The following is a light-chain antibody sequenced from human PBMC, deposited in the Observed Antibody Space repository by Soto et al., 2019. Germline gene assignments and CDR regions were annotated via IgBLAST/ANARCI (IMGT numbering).Light chain of an antibody. J-gene: IGLJ1*01. CDR1: SSDVGAYNY. CDR3: SSYRSSTTFV. CDR2: EVR. V-gene: IGLV2-14*01. Sequence: QSVLTQPASVSRSPGQSITISCNGSSSDVGAYNYVSWYQQYPGKAPKVIIFEVRKRPSGVSNRFSGSKSGDTASLTISGLQADDEADYYCSSYRSSTTFVFGTGTKLTVL.